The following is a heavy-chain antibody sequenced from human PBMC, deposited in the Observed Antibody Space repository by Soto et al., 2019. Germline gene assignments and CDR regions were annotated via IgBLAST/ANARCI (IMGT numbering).Heavy chain of an antibody. J-gene: IGHJ5*02. V-gene: IGHV4-59*01. CDR1: GASISSYY. D-gene: IGHD5-12*01. CDR2: IYYSGST. CDR3: ARMDIVSTIGWFDP. Sequence: SETLSLTCTVSGASISSYYWSWIRQPPGKGLEWIGYIYYSGSTVYNPSLKSRVTISVDTSKNQFSLKLSSVTASDTAVYYCARMDIVSTIGWFDPWGQGTRVTVS.